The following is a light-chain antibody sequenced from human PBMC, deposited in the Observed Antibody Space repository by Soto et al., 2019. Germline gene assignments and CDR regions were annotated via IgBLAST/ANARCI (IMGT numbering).Light chain of an antibody. V-gene: IGKV3-15*01. CDR2: SSS. CDR3: QQYNTWPRT. J-gene: IGKJ1*01. CDR1: ESVGSS. Sequence: EMVVTQSPATLSASPGERATLWCRASESVGSSLAWYQHKPGQAPRLLIYSSSTRATGIPARFSGSGSGTEFTLTITSLLSEDFAVYYCQQYNTWPRTFGQGTKVEIK.